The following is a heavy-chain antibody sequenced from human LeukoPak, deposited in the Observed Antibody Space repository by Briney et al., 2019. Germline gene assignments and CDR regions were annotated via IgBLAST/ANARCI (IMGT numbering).Heavy chain of an antibody. J-gene: IGHJ5*02. CDR1: GGTFSSYA. V-gene: IGHV1-69*05. CDR2: IIPIFGTA. CDR3: AGSYCSSTSCYTRSWFDP. Sequence: SVKVSCKASGGTFSSYAISWVRQAPGQGLEWMGGIIPIFGTANYAQKLQGRVTIATDESTSTAYMELSSLRSEDTAVYYCAGSYCSSTSCYTRSWFDPWGQGTLVTVSS. D-gene: IGHD2-2*02.